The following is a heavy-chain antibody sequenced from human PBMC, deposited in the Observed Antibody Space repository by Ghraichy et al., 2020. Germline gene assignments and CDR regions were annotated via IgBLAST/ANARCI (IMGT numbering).Heavy chain of an antibody. CDR2: IKQDGSEK. D-gene: IGHD6-13*01. V-gene: IGHV3-7*03. CDR1: GFTFSSYW. Sequence: GGSLRLSCAASGFTFSSYWMSWVRQAPGKGLEWVANIKQDGSEKYYVDSVKGRFTISRDNAKNSLYLQMNSLRAEDTAVYYCARDPTIGYSSSWFGFDYWGQGTLVTVSS. CDR3: ARDPTIGYSSSWFGFDY. J-gene: IGHJ4*02.